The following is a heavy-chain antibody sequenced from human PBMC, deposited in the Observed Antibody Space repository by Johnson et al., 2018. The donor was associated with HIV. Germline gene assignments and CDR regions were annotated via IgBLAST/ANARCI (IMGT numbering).Heavy chain of an antibody. CDR1: GFTFSSYA. CDR3: ARGTIFGEVDAFDI. V-gene: IGHV3-30-3*01. Sequence: QVQLVESGGGLVQPGGSLRLSCAASGFTFSSYAMHWVRQAPGKGLEWVTLISYDGSNKYYADSVKGRFTISRDNSKNTLYLQMNSLRDEDTSVYYCARGTIFGEVDAFDIWGQGTVVTISS. J-gene: IGHJ3*02. D-gene: IGHD3-3*01. CDR2: ISYDGSNK.